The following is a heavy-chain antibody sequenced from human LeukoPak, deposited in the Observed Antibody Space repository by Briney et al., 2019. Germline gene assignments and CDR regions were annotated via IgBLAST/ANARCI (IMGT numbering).Heavy chain of an antibody. Sequence: SETLSLTCTVSGGSINSGDYYWSWIRQPPGKGPEWIGYIYYSGSTYYNPSLKSRVAISIDTSKNQFSLKLSSVTAADTAVYYCARAEGRYSSSWFEPELLHLDYWGQGTLVTVSS. J-gene: IGHJ4*02. CDR2: IYYSGST. D-gene: IGHD6-13*01. CDR3: ARAEGRYSSSWFEPELLHLDY. V-gene: IGHV4-30-4*02. CDR1: GGSINSGDYY.